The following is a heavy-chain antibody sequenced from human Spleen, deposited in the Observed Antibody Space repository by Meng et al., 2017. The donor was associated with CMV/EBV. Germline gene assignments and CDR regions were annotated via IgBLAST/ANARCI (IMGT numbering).Heavy chain of an antibody. D-gene: IGHD6-25*01. CDR1: GFSFRDYG. Sequence: GGSLRLSCAVSGFSFRDYGMHWVRQAPGKGLEWVTFTTYDGSITYYADSVKCRFTISRDNSKNTLYLQMNSLRDEETAVYYCARAMIIAARGLDFWGQGPLVTVSS. CDR3: ARAMIIAARGLDF. J-gene: IGHJ4*02. CDR2: TTYDGSIT. V-gene: IGHV3-30*03.